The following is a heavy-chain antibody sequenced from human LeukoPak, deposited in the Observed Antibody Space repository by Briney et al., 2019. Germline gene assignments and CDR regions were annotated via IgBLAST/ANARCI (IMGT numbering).Heavy chain of an antibody. D-gene: IGHD5-18*01. CDR2: IKQDGSEK. CDR3: ARDTGGGYSCYDC. J-gene: IGHJ4*02. V-gene: IGHV3-7*01. CDR1: GFTFSSYW. Sequence: GGPLRLSCAASGFTFSSYWMTWIRQAPGKGLEWVANIKQDGSEKYYVDSVKGRFTISRDNAKNSLYLQMNSLRAEDTAVYYCARDTGGGYSCYDCWGQGALVTVSS.